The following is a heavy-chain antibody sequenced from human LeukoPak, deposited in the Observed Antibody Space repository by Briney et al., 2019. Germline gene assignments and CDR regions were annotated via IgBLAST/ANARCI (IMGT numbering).Heavy chain of an antibody. J-gene: IGHJ5*02. D-gene: IGHD6-19*01. Sequence: ASVKVSCKASGYTFNSYYMHWVRQAPGRGLEWMGIINPSGDSRSYAQKFQDRVTMTRDTSTTTVYMEVSSLRSEDTAVYFCAMGRQWLEDWFDPWGRGTLVTVSS. V-gene: IGHV1-46*02. CDR2: INPSGDSR. CDR3: AMGRQWLEDWFDP. CDR1: GYTFNSYY.